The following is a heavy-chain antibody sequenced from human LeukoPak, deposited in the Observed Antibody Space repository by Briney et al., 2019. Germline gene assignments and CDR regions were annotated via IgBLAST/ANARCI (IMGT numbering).Heavy chain of an antibody. CDR2: IYHSGST. CDR1: GYSISSGYY. Sequence: PSETLSLTCAVSGYSISSGYYWGRIRQPPGKGLEWIGSIYHSGSTYYNPSLKSRVTISVDTSKNQFSLKLSSVTAADTAVYYCARTPYSNYGDYWGQGTLVTVSS. D-gene: IGHD4-11*01. J-gene: IGHJ4*02. CDR3: ARTPYSNYGDY. V-gene: IGHV4-38-2*01.